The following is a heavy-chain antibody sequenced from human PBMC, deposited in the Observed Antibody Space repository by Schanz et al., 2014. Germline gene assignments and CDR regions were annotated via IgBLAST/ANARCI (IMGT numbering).Heavy chain of an antibody. V-gene: IGHV4-4*07. J-gene: IGHJ6*02. CDR3: ARGRVMGIFGKMGHGMDV. CDR2: IYTSGST. D-gene: IGHD3-3*01. CDR1: SGSISSFY. Sequence: QLQLQESGPGLVKPSETLSLTCTASSGSISSFYWGWIRQPAGKGLEWIGRIYTSGSTKYNPSLKGRVTMSVDTSKNQFSLKLNSVTAADTAVYYCARGRVMGIFGKMGHGMDVWGQGTTVTVSS.